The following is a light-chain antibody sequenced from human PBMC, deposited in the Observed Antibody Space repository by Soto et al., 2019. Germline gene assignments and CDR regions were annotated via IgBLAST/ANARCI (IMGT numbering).Light chain of an antibody. CDR3: QQYYNWWT. Sequence: EIVMTQSPATLSVSPGETVTLSCRASQRISNNLAWYQQKPGQPPRLLIYATSTRAAGLPARFSASGSGTEFSLTISSLQSEDSALYYCQQYYNWWTFGQGTRVEI. V-gene: IGKV3-15*01. CDR1: QRISNN. CDR2: ATS. J-gene: IGKJ1*01.